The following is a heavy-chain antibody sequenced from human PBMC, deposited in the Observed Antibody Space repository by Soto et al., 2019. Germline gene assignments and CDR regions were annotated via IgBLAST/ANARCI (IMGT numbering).Heavy chain of an antibody. CDR2: IQNTGST. Sequence: SETLSLTCTVSGGSISSYYWSWIRQPPGKGLEWIGYIQNTGSTYYNPSLQSRLIMSVDTSKNQFSLKVSSVTAADTAVYYCARIGYGSDYWGQGFLVTVSS. J-gene: IGHJ4*02. CDR3: ARIGYGSDY. CDR1: GGSISSYY. D-gene: IGHD1-1*01. V-gene: IGHV4-59*01.